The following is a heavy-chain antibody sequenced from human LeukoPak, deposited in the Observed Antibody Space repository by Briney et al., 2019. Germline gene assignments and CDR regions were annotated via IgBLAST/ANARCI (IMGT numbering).Heavy chain of an antibody. V-gene: IGHV3-23*01. J-gene: IGHJ4*02. CDR1: GFTFSNYA. D-gene: IGHD3-9*01. CDR3: AKWGDYDVLTGYYDSDY. Sequence: GGSLRLSCAAPGFTFSNYAMSWVRQAPGKGLEWVSAITGSGGNTYYADSVKGRFTIPRDNSKNTVFLQMNSLRAEDTAVYYCAKWGDYDVLTGYYDSDYWGQGTLVTVSS. CDR2: ITGSGGNT.